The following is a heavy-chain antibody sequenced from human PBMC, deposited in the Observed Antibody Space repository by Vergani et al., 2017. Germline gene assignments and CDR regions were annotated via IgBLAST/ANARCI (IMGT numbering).Heavy chain of an antibody. CDR2: IYPGDSDT. CDR3: ARLYYYDSSGHDDAFDI. J-gene: IGHJ3*02. D-gene: IGHD3-22*01. V-gene: IGHV5-51*01. CDR1: GYSFTSYW. Sequence: EVPLVQSGAAVKKPGESLTISCTGSGYSFTSYWIGWVRQMPGKGLEWMGIIYPGDSDTRYSPSFQGQVTISADKSISTAYLQWSSLKASDTAMYYCARLYYYDSSGHDDAFDIWGQGTMVTVSS.